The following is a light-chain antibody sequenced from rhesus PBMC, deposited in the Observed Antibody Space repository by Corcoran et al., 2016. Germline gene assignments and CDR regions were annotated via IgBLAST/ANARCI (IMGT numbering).Light chain of an antibody. V-gene: IGKV3-35*01. CDR2: DAS. Sequence: EIVLTQSPATLSLSPGERATLSCRASQSVSSSLAWYQQKPGQAPRLLIYDASSRPTGIPDRFSGSGSGTDFTLTISSLEPEDVGVYYCQQYSNWPHSFGQGTKVEIK. CDR3: QQYSNWPHS. CDR1: QSVSSS. J-gene: IGKJ2*01.